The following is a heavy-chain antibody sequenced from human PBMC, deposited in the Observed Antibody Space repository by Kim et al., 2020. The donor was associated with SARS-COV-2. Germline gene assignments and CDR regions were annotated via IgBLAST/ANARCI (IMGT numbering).Heavy chain of an antibody. D-gene: IGHD3-9*01. CDR1: GFTFSDYY. CDR2: ISSSGSTI. CDR3: ARMVFEPQGILTGYYTFDY. V-gene: IGHV3-11*01. J-gene: IGHJ4*02. Sequence: GGSLRLSCAASGFTFSDYYMSWIRQAPGKGLEWVSYISSSGSTIYYADSVKGRFTISRDNAKNSLYLQMNSLRAEDTAVYYCARMVFEPQGILTGYYTFDYWGQGTLVTVSS.